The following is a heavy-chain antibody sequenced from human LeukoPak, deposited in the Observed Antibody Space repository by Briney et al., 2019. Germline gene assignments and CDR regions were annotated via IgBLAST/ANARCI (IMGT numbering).Heavy chain of an antibody. J-gene: IGHJ4*02. Sequence: GGSLRLSCAAPGFTFSSYSMNWVRQAPGKGLEWVSFTSSSSYYIYYADSVKGRFTISRDNAKNSLYLQMNSLRAEDTAVYYCAREYSGWDFDYWGQGTLVTVSS. CDR1: GFTFSSYS. V-gene: IGHV3-21*01. CDR2: TSSSSYYI. D-gene: IGHD1-26*01. CDR3: AREYSGWDFDY.